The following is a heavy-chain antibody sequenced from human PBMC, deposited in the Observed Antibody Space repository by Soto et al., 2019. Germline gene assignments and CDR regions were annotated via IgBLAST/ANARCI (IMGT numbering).Heavy chain of an antibody. J-gene: IGHJ2*01. V-gene: IGHV4-34*01. Sequence: QVQLQQWGAGLLKPSETLSLTCAVSGGSFSGYFWSWIRQPPGKGLEWIGEINPSGSTNCNPSLKSRVTVSVDTSKIQYSLRLSSVTAADTAVYYCARGRSESVVVVTATHGWYFDRWGRFTLFTVAS. D-gene: IGHD2-15*01. CDR2: INPSGST. CDR1: GGSFSGYF. CDR3: ARGRSESVVVVTATHGWYFDR.